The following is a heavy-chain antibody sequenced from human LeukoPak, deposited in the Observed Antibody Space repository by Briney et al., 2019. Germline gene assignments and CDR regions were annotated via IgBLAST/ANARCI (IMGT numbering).Heavy chain of an antibody. J-gene: IGHJ4*02. CDR2: IYSGSDYI. CDR3: ARDLPVSGAYHQFDS. CDR1: GFTFSSDR. Sequence: GSLRLSCVASGFTFSSDRMNWVRQAPGKGLEWVSTIYSGSDYIYYADSVKGRLTISRDNAKNSLYLQMNSLRAEDTAIYYCARDLPVSGAYHQFDSWGQGTLVTVSS. V-gene: IGHV3-21*01. D-gene: IGHD4/OR15-4a*01.